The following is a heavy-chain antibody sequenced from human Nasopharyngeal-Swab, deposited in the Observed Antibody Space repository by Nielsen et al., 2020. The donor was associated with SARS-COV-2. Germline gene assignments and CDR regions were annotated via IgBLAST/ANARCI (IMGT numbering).Heavy chain of an antibody. CDR2: LHSDGSGT. D-gene: IGHD5-24*01. V-gene: IGHV3-74*01. CDR1: GFTISRYC. J-gene: IGHJ4*02. Sequence: GESLKISCAASGFTISRYCMLWVRHAPGKGLVWVSRLHSDGSGTTYADSVRGRFTISRDNAKNTLYLQMNSLRAEDTAVYYCARGGDGYSMDYWGQGTLVTVSS. CDR3: ARGGDGYSMDY.